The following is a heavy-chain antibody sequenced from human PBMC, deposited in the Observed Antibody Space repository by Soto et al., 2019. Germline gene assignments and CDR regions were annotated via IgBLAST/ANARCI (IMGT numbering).Heavy chain of an antibody. V-gene: IGHV1-8*01. Sequence: ASVKVSCKASGYTFTSYDINWVRQATGQGLEWMGWMNPNSGNTGNAQKFQGRITMTRNTSIGTAYMELSSLRSEDTAVYYCARSVEWLASFDYWGQGTLVTVSS. CDR1: GYTFTSYD. CDR2: MNPNSGNT. D-gene: IGHD6-19*01. CDR3: ARSVEWLASFDY. J-gene: IGHJ4*02.